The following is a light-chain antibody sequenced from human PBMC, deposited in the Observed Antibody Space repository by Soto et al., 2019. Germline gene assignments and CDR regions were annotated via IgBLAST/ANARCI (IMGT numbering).Light chain of an antibody. CDR2: KAS. CDR3: QQYNSYSPRT. Sequence: IQMNQLPSTLSASVGDRDTITFPASQSISSWLAWYQQKPGKAPKLLIYKASSLESGVPSRFSGSGSGTEFTLTISSLQPDDFATYYCQQYNSYSPRTFGQGTKVDIK. V-gene: IGKV1-5*03. J-gene: IGKJ1*01. CDR1: QSISSW.